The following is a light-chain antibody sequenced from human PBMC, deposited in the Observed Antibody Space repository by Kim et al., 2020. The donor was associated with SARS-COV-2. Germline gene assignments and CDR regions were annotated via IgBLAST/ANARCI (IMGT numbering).Light chain of an antibody. Sequence: SPGERATLSCRASQSVRTYLAWYQQKPGQAPRLLIYDASNRATGIPDRFSGSGSGTDFTLTISSLESEDFAVYYCQQRSNWPPALTFGGGTKLEI. CDR3: QQRSNWPPALT. J-gene: IGKJ4*01. CDR1: QSVRTY. V-gene: IGKV3-11*01. CDR2: DAS.